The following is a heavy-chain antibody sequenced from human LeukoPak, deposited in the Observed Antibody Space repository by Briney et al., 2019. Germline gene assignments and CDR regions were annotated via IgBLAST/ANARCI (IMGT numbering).Heavy chain of an antibody. CDR3: AKDLNYDFWSGLDAFHI. CDR1: RFTFSSYA. J-gene: IGHJ3*02. D-gene: IGHD3-3*01. V-gene: IGHV3-23*01. CDR2: ISGSGGST. Sequence: PGGSLRLSCAASRFTFSSYAMNWVRQAPGKGLEWVAAISGSGGSTFYADSVKGRFTISRDNSKNTLYLQMNSLRAEDTAVYCCAKDLNYDFWSGLDAFHIWGQGTMVTVSS.